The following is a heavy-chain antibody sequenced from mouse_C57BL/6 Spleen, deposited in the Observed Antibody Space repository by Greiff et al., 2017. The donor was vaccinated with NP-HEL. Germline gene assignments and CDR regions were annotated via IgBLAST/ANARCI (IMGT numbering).Heavy chain of an antibody. CDR1: GYSITSGDY. J-gene: IGHJ2*01. V-gene: IGHV3-6*01. CDR3: ARNEGLMVTREATGY. D-gene: IGHD2-3*01. Sequence: EVKLLQSGPGLVKPSQSLSLTCSVTGYSITSGDYWNWIRQLPGNKLEWMGYISYDGSNTYNPSLNNRFSISRAPSKNQFFLKLNSLPTEDTATYYCARNEGLMVTREATGYWGQGTTLTVSS. CDR2: ISYDGSN.